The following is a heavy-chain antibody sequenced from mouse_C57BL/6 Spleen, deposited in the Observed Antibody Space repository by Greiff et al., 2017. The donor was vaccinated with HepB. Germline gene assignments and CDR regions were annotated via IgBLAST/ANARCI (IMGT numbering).Heavy chain of an antibody. V-gene: IGHV1-50*01. CDR2: IDPSDSYT. Sequence: QVQLKQPGAELVKPGASVKLSCKASGYTFTSYWMQWVKQRPGQGLEWIGEIDPSDSYTNYNQKFKGKATLTVDTSSSTAYMQLSSLTSEDSAVYYCARCSSYVGYFDVWGTGTTVTVSS. CDR1: GYTFTSYW. J-gene: IGHJ1*03. CDR3: ARCSSYVGYFDV. D-gene: IGHD1-1*01.